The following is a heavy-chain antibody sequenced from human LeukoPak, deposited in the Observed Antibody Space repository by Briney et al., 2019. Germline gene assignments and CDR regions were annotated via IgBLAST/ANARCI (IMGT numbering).Heavy chain of an antibody. V-gene: IGHV4-61*02. CDR3: ARSNSPPRDGYNYGWFDP. CDR1: GGSISSGSYY. CDR2: IYTSRST. D-gene: IGHD5-24*01. J-gene: IGHJ5*02. Sequence: SQTLSLTCTVSGGSISSGSYYWSWIRQPAGKGLEWIGRIYTSRSTNYNPSLKSRVTISVDTSKNQFSLKLSSVTAADTAVYYCARSNSPPRDGYNYGWFDPWGQGTLVTVSS.